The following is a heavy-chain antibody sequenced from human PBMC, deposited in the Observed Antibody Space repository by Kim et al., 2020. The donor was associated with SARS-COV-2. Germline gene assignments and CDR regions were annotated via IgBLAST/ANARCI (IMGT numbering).Heavy chain of an antibody. Sequence: GGSLRLSCAASGFTFSDYYMSWIRQAPGKGLEWVSYISSSGSTIYYADSVKGRFTISRDNAKNSLYLQMNSLRAEDTAVYYCARDGVVVVAATHDYYYGMDVWGQGTTVTVSS. J-gene: IGHJ6*02. V-gene: IGHV3-11*04. D-gene: IGHD2-15*01. CDR1: GFTFSDYY. CDR3: ARDGVVVVAATHDYYYGMDV. CDR2: ISSSGSTI.